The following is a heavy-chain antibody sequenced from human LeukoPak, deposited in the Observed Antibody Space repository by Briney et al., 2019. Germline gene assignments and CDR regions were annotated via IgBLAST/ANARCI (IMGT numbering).Heavy chain of an antibody. CDR2: IYYSGSS. V-gene: IGHV4-61*01. CDR3: ARARHPNWFGP. Sequence: PSETLSLTCTVSGGSVSSGSYYWSWIRQPPGKGLEWIGYIYYSGSSNYNPYLKSRVTISVDTSKNQFSLKLSSVTAADTAVYYCARARHPNWFGPWGQGTLVTVSS. J-gene: IGHJ5*02. CDR1: GGSVSSGSYY.